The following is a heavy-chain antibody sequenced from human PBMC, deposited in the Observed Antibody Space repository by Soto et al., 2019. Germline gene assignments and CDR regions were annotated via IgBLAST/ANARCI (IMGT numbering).Heavy chain of an antibody. CDR2: IYHSGST. CDR1: GYSISSGYY. J-gene: IGHJ4*02. CDR3: ARSPTYGDYDY. V-gene: IGHV4-38-2*01. Sequence: SETLSLTCAVSGYSISSGYYWGWIRQPPGKGLEWIGSIYHSGSTYYNPSLKSRVTISVDKSKNQFSLKLSSVTAADTAVYYCARSPTYGDYDYWGQGTLVTVSS. D-gene: IGHD4-17*01.